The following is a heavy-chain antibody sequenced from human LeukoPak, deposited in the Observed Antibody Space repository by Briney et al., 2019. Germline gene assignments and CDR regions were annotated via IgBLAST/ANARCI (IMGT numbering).Heavy chain of an antibody. Sequence: QPGGSLRLSCAASGFTFSSYAMSWVRQAPGKGLEWVSSISGSGGSTYYADSVKGRFTISRDNSKNTLYLQMNSLRAEDTAVYYCAKDLTYGSGSSYYGMDVWGQGTTVTVSS. CDR3: AKDLTYGSGSSYYGMDV. D-gene: IGHD3-10*01. J-gene: IGHJ6*02. V-gene: IGHV3-23*01. CDR1: GFTFSSYA. CDR2: ISGSGGST.